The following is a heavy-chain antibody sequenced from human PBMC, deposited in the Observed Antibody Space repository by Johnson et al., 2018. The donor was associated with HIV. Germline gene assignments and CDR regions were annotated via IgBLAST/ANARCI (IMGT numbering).Heavy chain of an antibody. CDR3: AREQQLNLDAFDI. Sequence: VQLVESGGGLVQPGGSLRLSCAASGFTFSSYWMHWVRQAPGKGLVWVSRINSDGSSTSYADSVKGRFTISRDNAKNKLYLKMNSLRAEDTAVYYCAREQQLNLDAFDIWGQGTMVTVSS. J-gene: IGHJ3*02. CDR1: GFTFSSYW. D-gene: IGHD6-13*01. CDR2: INSDGSST. V-gene: IGHV3-74*02.